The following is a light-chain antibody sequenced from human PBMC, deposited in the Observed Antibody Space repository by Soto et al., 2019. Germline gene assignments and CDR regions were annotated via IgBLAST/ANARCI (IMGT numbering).Light chain of an antibody. CDR1: QSMSTW. CDR2: DAS. V-gene: IGKV1-5*01. CDR3: QQYHSYST. J-gene: IGKJ1*01. Sequence: DIQMTQSPSTLSASVGDRVTITCRASQSMSTWLAWYQQKPGKAPKLLIYDASSLESGVPSRFSGSGSGTEFTLTISSLQPDYFATYYCQQYHSYSTFGQGTKVEIK.